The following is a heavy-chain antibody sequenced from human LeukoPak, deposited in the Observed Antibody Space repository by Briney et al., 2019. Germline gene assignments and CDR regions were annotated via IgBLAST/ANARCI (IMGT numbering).Heavy chain of an antibody. CDR3: ARETPLDTAMAPFDY. J-gene: IGHJ4*02. Sequence: GGSLRLSCAASGFTFSSYGMHWVRQAPGKGLEWVAFIRYDGGNKYYADSVKGRFTISRDNSKNTLYLQMNSLRAEDTAVYYCARETPLDTAMAPFDYWGQGTLVTVSS. D-gene: IGHD5-18*01. CDR1: GFTFSSYG. V-gene: IGHV3-30*02. CDR2: IRYDGGNK.